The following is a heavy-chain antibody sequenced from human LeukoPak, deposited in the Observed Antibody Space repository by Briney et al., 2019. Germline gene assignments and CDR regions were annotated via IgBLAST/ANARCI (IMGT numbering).Heavy chain of an antibody. V-gene: IGHV1-69*05. Sequence: SVKVSCKASGGTFSSYAISWVRQAPGQGLEWMGGIIPIFGTANYAQKFQGRVTITTDESTSTAYMELSSLRSEDTAVYYCAREVEFAAAGTQWQWLARYYYYGMDVWGQGTTVTVSS. CDR1: GGTFSSYA. J-gene: IGHJ6*02. D-gene: IGHD6-13*01. CDR2: IIPIFGTA. CDR3: AREVEFAAAGTQWQWLARYYYYGMDV.